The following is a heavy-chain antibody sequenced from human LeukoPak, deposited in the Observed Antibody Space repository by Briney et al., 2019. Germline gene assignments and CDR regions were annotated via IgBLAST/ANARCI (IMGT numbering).Heavy chain of an antibody. CDR2: INPNGGGT. CDR1: GYTFTGYY. Sequence: ASVKVSCKASGYTFTGYYMHWVRQAPGQGLEWLGSINPNGGGTYYAQNFQGRVTMTRDTSITTAYMELSSLRSDDTAVYYCARESTVAGQDGTPTPSYWGQGTLVTVSS. J-gene: IGHJ4*02. D-gene: IGHD6-19*01. V-gene: IGHV1-2*02. CDR3: ARESTVAGQDGTPTPSY.